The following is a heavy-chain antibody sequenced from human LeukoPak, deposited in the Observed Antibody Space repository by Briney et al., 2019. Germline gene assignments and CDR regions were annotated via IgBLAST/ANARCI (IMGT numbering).Heavy chain of an antibody. J-gene: IGHJ4*02. V-gene: IGHV3-48*03. CDR1: GFTFSSYE. CDR2: ISSSGSTI. D-gene: IGHD4-17*01. Sequence: GGSLRLSCAASGFTFSSYEKNWVRQAPGKGLEWVSYISSSGSTIYYADSVKGRFTISRDNSKNTLYLQMNSLRAEDTAVYYCARDRATVTTLCDYWGQGTLVTVSS. CDR3: ARDRATVTTLCDY.